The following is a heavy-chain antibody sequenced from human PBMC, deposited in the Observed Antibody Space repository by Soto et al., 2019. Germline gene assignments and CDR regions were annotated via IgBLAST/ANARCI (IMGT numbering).Heavy chain of an antibody. CDR3: ARGPGYCSSTSCYVYYMDV. CDR2: INHSGST. Sequence: SETLSLTCAVYGGSFSGYYWSWIRPPPGKGLEWIGEINHSGSTNYNPSLKSRVTISVDTSKNQFSLKLSSVTAADTAVYYCARGPGYCSSTSCYVYYMDVWGKGTTVTVSS. CDR1: GGSFSGYY. V-gene: IGHV4-34*01. J-gene: IGHJ6*03. D-gene: IGHD2-2*01.